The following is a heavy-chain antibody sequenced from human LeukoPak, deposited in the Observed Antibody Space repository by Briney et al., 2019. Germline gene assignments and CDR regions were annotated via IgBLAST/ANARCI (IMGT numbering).Heavy chain of an antibody. CDR1: GFTFNTYW. CDR3: ARDRSYNLEV. CDR2: INSAGSSI. V-gene: IGHV3-74*01. J-gene: IGHJ6*03. Sequence: GGSLRLSCAASGFTFNTYWMHWVRQAPGKGLVWVSHINSAGSSISYADSVRGRFTISRDNAKNTLYLQMSSLRAEDTAVYYCARDRSYNLEVWGKGTPVTVSS.